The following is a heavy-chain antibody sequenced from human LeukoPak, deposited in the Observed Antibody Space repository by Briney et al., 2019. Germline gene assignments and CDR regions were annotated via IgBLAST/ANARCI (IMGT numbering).Heavy chain of an antibody. V-gene: IGHV3-21*01. J-gene: IGHJ4*02. CDR2: CGTSGDT. CDR3: ARDLRVRYDILTGYYGPYYFDY. CDR1: GFTFSSYA. D-gene: IGHD3-9*01. Sequence: GGSLRLSCAASGFTFSSYAMNWVRQAPGKGLEWVSACGTSGDTYCADSVRGRFTISRDNAKNSLYLQMNSLRAEDTAVYYCARDLRVRYDILTGYYGPYYFDYWGQGTLVTVSS.